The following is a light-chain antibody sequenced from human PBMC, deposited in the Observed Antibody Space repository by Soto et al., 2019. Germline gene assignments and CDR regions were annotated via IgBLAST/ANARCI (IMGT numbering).Light chain of an antibody. CDR1: QGISSY. J-gene: IGKJ3*01. V-gene: IGKV1-8*01. Sequence: AIRMTQSPSSFSESTGGRVTITCRSLQGISSYLACYQQKPAKAHKLRIYAASTLQSGVPSRFSGSGSGTAFTLTIICLQSEDFATYYCHQYYSYHYTFGPVTKVDIK. CDR2: AAS. CDR3: HQYYSYHYT.